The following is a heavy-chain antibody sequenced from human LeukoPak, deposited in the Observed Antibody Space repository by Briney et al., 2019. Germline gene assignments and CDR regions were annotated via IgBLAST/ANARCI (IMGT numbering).Heavy chain of an antibody. D-gene: IGHD4-17*01. Sequence: GGSLRLSCAVSGFSVTNNYTSWVRQAPGKGLEWVSVFYVGGATYYADSVKGRFTISRDNSKNTLYLQTSSLRAEDTAVYYCARASTTVPNLLDHWGRGTLVTVSS. J-gene: IGHJ4*02. CDR1: GFSVTNNY. V-gene: IGHV3-53*01. CDR2: FYVGGAT. CDR3: ARASTTVPNLLDH.